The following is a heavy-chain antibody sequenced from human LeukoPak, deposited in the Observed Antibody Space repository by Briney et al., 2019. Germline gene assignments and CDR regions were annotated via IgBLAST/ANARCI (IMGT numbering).Heavy chain of an antibody. Sequence: KFQGRVTINADETTSTVYMELSSLRSEDTAVYYCARDNEWLDYWGQGTLVTVSS. D-gene: IGHD6-19*01. J-gene: IGHJ4*02. CDR3: ARDNEWLDY. V-gene: IGHV1-69*01.